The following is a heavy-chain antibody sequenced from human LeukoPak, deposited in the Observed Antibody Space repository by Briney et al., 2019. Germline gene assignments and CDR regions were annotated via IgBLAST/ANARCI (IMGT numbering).Heavy chain of an antibody. D-gene: IGHD2-2*01. CDR1: GYTFTSYD. CDR3: ARAQYCSSTSCFLLGY. CDR2: ISTYNGNT. J-gene: IGHJ4*02. V-gene: IGHV1-18*04. Sequence: ASVKVSCKASGYTFTSYDFRWVRQAPGQGLEWMGWISTYNGNTIYAQKLQGRVTMTADTSTSTAYMELRSLRSDDTAVYYCARAQYCSSTSCFLLGYWGQGTLVTVSS.